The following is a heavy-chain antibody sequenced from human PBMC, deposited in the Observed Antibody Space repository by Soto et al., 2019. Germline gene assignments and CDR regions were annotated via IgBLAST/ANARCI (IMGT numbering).Heavy chain of an antibody. CDR3: ARQRRMVAATPYYYMDV. CDR2: INHSGST. J-gene: IGHJ6*03. Sequence: SETLSLTCAVYGGSFSGYYWSWIRQPPGKGLEWFGEINHSGSTNYNPSLKSRVTISVDTSKNQFSLKLSSVTAADTAVYYCARQRRMVAATPYYYMDVWGKGTTVTVSS. D-gene: IGHD2-15*01. CDR1: GGSFSGYY. V-gene: IGHV4-34*01.